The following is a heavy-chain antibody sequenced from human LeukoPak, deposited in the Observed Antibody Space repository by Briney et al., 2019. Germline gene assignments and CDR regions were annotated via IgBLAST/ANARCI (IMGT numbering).Heavy chain of an antibody. CDR1: GGSVSFYY. V-gene: IGHV4-59*02. Sequence: SETLSLTCTVSGGSVSFYYWSWIRQPPGKGLEWIGYIYYSGSTNYNPSLKSLVTISVDTSKNQFSLKVSSVTAADTAVYYCARDARGSSYMDVWGQGTTVTVSS. J-gene: IGHJ6*02. CDR2: IYYSGST. D-gene: IGHD3-10*01. CDR3: ARDARGSSYMDV.